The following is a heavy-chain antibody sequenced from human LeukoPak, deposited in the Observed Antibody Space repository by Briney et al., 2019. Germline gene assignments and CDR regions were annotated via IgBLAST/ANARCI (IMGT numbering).Heavy chain of an antibody. Sequence: SETLSLTCTVSGGSISSYYWSWIRQPPGKGLEWIGYIYYSGSTTYNPSLKSRVTISVGTSKNQFSLKLSSVTAADTAVYYCARHLQAAGTVNWFDPWGQGTLVTVSS. CDR1: GGSISSYY. CDR2: IYYSGST. CDR3: ARHLQAAGTVNWFDP. J-gene: IGHJ5*02. V-gene: IGHV4-59*08. D-gene: IGHD6-19*01.